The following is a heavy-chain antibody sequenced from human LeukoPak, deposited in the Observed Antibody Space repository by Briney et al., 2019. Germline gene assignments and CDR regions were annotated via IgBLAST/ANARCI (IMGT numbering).Heavy chain of an antibody. V-gene: IGHV4-59*01. J-gene: IGHJ4*02. D-gene: IGHD3-10*01. Sequence: PSETLSLTCTVSGGSISSYYWSWIRQPPGKGLEWIGYIYYSGSTNYNPSPKSRVTISVDTSKNQFSLKLSSVTAADTAVYYCARDFASGYYGSGSYFDYWGQGTLVTVSS. CDR1: GGSISSYY. CDR2: IYYSGST. CDR3: ARDFASGYYGSGSYFDY.